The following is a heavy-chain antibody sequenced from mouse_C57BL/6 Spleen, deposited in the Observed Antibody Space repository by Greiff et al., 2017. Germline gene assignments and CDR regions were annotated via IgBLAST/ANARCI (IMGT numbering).Heavy chain of an antibody. CDR1: GFTFSNYW. J-gene: IGHJ2*01. Sequence: EVKVEESGGGLVQPGGSMKLSCVASGFTFSNYWMNWVRQSPETGLEWVAQIRLKYDNYATHYAESVKGRFTISRDNSKSSVFLQMNNLSAEDTVIYYCTKSYYSNFDYWGQGTTLTVSS. CDR3: TKSYYSNFDY. CDR2: IRLKYDNYAT. D-gene: IGHD2-5*01. V-gene: IGHV6-3*01.